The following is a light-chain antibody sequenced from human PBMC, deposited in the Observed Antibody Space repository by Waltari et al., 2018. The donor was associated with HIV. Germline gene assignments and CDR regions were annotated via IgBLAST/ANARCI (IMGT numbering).Light chain of an antibody. J-gene: IGLJ3*02. Sequence: QSVLTQPPSASGSPGQRGTISCFGSTSNIGTNHVYWYQQLPGAAPRLLIYKNSQRPSGVPDRFSCSKSGTSASLAISGLRSEDEAEYYCATWDDSLSGRWVFGGGTKLTVL. CDR3: ATWDDSLSGRWV. CDR2: KNS. CDR1: TSNIGTNH. V-gene: IGLV1-47*01.